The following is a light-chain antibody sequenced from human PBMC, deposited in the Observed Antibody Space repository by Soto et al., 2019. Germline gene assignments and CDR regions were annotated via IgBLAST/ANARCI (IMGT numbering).Light chain of an antibody. CDR2: AAS. CDR3: QQYYSYPLG. J-gene: IGKJ1*01. CDR1: QGISSY. V-gene: IGKV1-8*01. Sequence: AIRMTQSPSPFSASTGDRVTITCRASQGISSYLAWYQQKPGKAPKLLIYAASTLQSGVPSRFSGSGSGTDFTLTISCLQSEDFATYYCQQYYSYPLGFGQGTKVEIK.